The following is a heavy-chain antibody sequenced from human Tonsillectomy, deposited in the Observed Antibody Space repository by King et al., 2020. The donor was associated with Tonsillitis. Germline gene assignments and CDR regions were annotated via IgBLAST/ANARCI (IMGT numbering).Heavy chain of an antibody. Sequence: VQLVESGGGLVKPGGSLRLSCAASGFTFSSYSMNWVRQSPGKGLEWVSSISSGSYIYYADSVKGRFAISRDNAKHSLYLQMNSLRAEDTAVYYCARDCSGGSCYPYYYGMDVWGQGTTVTVSS. CDR1: GFTFSSYS. V-gene: IGHV3-21*01. D-gene: IGHD2-15*01. CDR3: ARDCSGGSCYPYYYGMDV. CDR2: ISSGSYI. J-gene: IGHJ6*02.